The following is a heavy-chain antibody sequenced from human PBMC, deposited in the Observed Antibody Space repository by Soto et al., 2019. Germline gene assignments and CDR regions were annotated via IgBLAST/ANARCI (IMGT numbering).Heavy chain of an antibody. CDR1: GDSVSSSSVT. Sequence: QVQLQQSEPGLVKPSQTLSLTCAISGDSVSSSSVTWNWIRQSPSRGLEWLGRTYYRSKWYNDYAESVKSRITINPDTSKNQFSLHLNSVTPEDTAVYYCVRLLGNSWLYFWGQGTLVTVSS. CDR3: VRLLGNSWLYF. CDR2: TYYRSKWYN. V-gene: IGHV6-1*01. D-gene: IGHD3-22*01. J-gene: IGHJ4*02.